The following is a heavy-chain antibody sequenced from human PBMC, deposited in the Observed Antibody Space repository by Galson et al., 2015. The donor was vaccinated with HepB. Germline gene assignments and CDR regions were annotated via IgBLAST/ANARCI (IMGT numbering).Heavy chain of an antibody. CDR3: AKDYGPGGFDY. J-gene: IGHJ4*02. V-gene: IGHV3-9*01. Sequence: SLRLSCAASGFTFDDYAMHWVRQAPGKGLEWVSGISWNSGSIGYADSVKGRFTIPRDNAKNSLYLQMNSLRAEDTALYYCAKDYGPGGFDYWGQGTLVTVSS. CDR2: ISWNSGSI. CDR1: GFTFDDYA. D-gene: IGHD4-17*01.